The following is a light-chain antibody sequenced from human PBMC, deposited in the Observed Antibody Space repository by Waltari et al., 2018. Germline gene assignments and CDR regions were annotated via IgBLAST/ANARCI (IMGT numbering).Light chain of an antibody. CDR2: PTS. Sequence: IQLTQSPSSLSASVGDRVTISCRASHDISSHLAWYQQKPGKAPTLLIYPTSTLESGVPSRFSGSRSGTEFTLTITSLQPEDFATYFCQDLHDYPVFGPGTKVDIK. CDR3: QDLHDYPV. CDR1: HDISSH. J-gene: IGKJ3*01. V-gene: IGKV1-9*01.